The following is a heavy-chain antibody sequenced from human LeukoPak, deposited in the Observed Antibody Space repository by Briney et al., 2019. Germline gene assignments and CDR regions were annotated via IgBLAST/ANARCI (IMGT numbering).Heavy chain of an antibody. D-gene: IGHD3-10*01. J-gene: IGHJ4*02. CDR3: AREAVEYGSGSHDY. CDR1: GASIGSFY. V-gene: IGHV4-4*07. Sequence: SETLSLTCTVSGASIGSFYWSWIRQPAGKGLEWIGRVHSSGSTNYIPSIKSRVTMSVDTSENQFSLKLNTVTAADTAMYYCAREAVEYGSGSHDYWGQGILVTVSS. CDR2: VHSSGST.